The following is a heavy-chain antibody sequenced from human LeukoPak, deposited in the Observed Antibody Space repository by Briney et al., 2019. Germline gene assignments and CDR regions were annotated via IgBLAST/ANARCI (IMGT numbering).Heavy chain of an antibody. CDR3: ARDPYDGNSARDPIGIQLWLH. CDR1: GYTFTSYG. CDR2: ISAYNGNT. V-gene: IGHV1-18*04. J-gene: IGHJ4*02. D-gene: IGHD5-18*01. Sequence: ASVKVSCNASGYTFTSYGISWVRQAPGQGLEWMGWISAYNGNTNYAQKLQGRVTMTTDTSTSTAYMELRSLRSDDTAVYYCARDPYDGNSARDPIGIQLWLHWGQGTLVTVSS.